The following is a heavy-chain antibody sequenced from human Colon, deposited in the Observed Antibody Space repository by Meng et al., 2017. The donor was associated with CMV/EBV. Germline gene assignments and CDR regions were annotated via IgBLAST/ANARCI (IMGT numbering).Heavy chain of an antibody. CDR2: IYYSGST. Sequence: GSLRLSCTVSGGSINSSSYYWGWIRQPPGKGLEWIGSIYYSGSTYYNPSLKSRVTISVDTSKNQFSLKLSSVTAADTAVYYCAREGVIAKEFDYWGQGTLVTVSS. D-gene: IGHD2-21*01. J-gene: IGHJ4*02. CDR3: AREGVIAKEFDY. CDR1: GGSINSSSYY. V-gene: IGHV4-39*07.